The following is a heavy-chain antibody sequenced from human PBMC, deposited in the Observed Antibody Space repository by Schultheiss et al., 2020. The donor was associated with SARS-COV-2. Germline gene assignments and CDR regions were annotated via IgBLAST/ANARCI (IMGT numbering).Heavy chain of an antibody. CDR3: TRLTMRGIDY. J-gene: IGHJ4*02. Sequence: GESLKISCAASGFTFSGSAMHWVRQASGKGLEWVGRIRSKANSYATAYAASVKGRFTISRDDSKNTAYLQMNSLKTEDTAVYYCTRLTMRGIDYWGQGTLVTVSS. CDR2: IRSKANSYAT. D-gene: IGHD3-22*01. V-gene: IGHV3-73*01. CDR1: GFTFSGSA.